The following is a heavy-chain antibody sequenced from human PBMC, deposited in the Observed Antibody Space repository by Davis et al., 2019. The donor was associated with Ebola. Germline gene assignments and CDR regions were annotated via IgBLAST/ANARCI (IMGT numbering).Heavy chain of an antibody. CDR1: GGTLRTYR. V-gene: IGHV7-4-1*02. CDR2: INTNTANP. D-gene: IGHD3-16*01. J-gene: IGHJ3*01. CDR3: ARAGAMGV. Sequence: ASVKVSCKASGGTLRTYRFTWVRQPPGQGPEWMGWINTNTANPTYAQGFTGRFVFSLDTSVSTAYLQISSLKAEDTAVYYCARAGAMGVWGQGTMVTVSS.